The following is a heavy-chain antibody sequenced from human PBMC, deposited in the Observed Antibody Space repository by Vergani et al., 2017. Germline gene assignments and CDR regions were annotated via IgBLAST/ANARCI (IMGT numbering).Heavy chain of an antibody. CDR1: GYRFTSYG. D-gene: IGHD2-21*01. CDR2: ISAYNGNT. J-gene: IGHJ4*02. Sequence: QVQLVQSGAEVKKPGASVKVSCKGSGYRFTSYGISWVRQAPGQGLEWMGWISAYNGNTNYAQNLQGRVTMTRDTSISTAYMELSRLRSDDTAVYYCAIFPRSLDWGQGTLVTVSS. CDR3: AIFPRSLD. V-gene: IGHV1-18*01.